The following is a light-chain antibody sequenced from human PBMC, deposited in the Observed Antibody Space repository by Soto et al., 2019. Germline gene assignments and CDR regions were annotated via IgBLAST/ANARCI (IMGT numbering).Light chain of an antibody. Sequence: DIQMTQSPSSLSASVGDRVTITCRASQGISDYLAWYQQKPGKVPKLLIYAASTLQSGIPSRFSASGSGTDFTLTISSLQPEDVASYYCEEYDDVPLTFGGGTKVDIK. CDR3: EEYDDVPLT. CDR2: AAS. V-gene: IGKV1-27*01. J-gene: IGKJ4*01. CDR1: QGISDY.